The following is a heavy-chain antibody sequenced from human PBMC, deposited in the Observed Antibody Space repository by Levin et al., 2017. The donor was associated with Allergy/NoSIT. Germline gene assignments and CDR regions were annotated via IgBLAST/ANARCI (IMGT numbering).Heavy chain of an antibody. CDR2: IYSDGRT. Sequence: GGSLRLSCAASGFSVSTNYMNWIRQAPGKGLEWVSVIYSDGRTIYADSVKGRVTISRDNLTNTLYLQMNSLGVDDTAVYYCARDQFLHGSASGGWFDPWGQGTLVTVSS. CDR3: ARDQFLHGSASGGWFDP. D-gene: IGHD3-10*01. V-gene: IGHV3-53*01. J-gene: IGHJ5*02. CDR1: GFSVSTNY.